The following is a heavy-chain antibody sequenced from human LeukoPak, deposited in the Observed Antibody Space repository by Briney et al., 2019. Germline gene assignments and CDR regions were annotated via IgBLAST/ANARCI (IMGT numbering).Heavy chain of an antibody. D-gene: IGHD3-16*01. CDR3: ARHVGLRGSGGY. V-gene: IGHV4-39*01. CDR1: GGSISSSSYY. J-gene: IGHJ4*02. Sequence: SETLSLTCTVSGGSISSSSYYWGWIRQPPGKGLEWIGSIYYSGSTYYNPSLKSRVTISVDTSKNQFSLKLSSVTAADTAVYYCARHVGLRGSGGYWGQGTLVTVSS. CDR2: IYYSGST.